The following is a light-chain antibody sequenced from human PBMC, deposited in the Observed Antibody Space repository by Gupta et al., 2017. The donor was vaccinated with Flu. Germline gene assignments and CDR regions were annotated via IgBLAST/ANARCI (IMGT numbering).Light chain of an antibody. Sequence: LMLTQSPSASASLGASVKLTCTLSSGHSSYAIAWHQQQPQKGPRYLMKLNTDGSHTKGDGIPDRFSGSSSGAERYLTISSLQSEDEADYYCQTWTTGIVVFGGGTKLTVL. CDR1: SGHSSYA. V-gene: IGLV4-69*01. CDR2: LNTDGSH. CDR3: QTWTTGIVV. J-gene: IGLJ2*01.